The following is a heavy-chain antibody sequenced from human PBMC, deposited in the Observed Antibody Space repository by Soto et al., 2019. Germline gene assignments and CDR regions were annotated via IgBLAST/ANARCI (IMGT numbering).Heavy chain of an antibody. V-gene: IGHV4-59*08. Sequence: SETLSLTCTVSGGSISSYYWSWIRQPPGKGLEWIGYIYYSGSTNYNPSLKSRVTISVDTSKNPFSLKLSSVTAADTAVYYCARQTNDYSNYVPYYYYYYMDVWGKGTTVTVSS. CDR2: IYYSGST. CDR3: ARQTNDYSNYVPYYYYYYMDV. CDR1: GGSISSYY. J-gene: IGHJ6*03. D-gene: IGHD4-4*01.